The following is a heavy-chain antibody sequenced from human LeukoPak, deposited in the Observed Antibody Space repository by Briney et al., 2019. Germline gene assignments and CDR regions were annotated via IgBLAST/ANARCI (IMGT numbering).Heavy chain of an antibody. D-gene: IGHD4-17*01. CDR3: AKDWDDYGDYLPLDN. CDR1: GFTFSNYA. V-gene: IGHV3-23*01. Sequence: GGSLRLSCVASGFTFSNYAMSWVRQAPGKGLKWVSAIRGSGGNTHYADSVKGRFTISRDNSKNTLYLQMNSLRAEDTAVYYCAKDWDDYGDYLPLDNWGQGTLVTVSS. CDR2: IRGSGGNT. J-gene: IGHJ4*02.